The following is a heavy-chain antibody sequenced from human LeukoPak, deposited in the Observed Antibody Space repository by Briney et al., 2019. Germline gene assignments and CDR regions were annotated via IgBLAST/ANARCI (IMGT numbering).Heavy chain of an antibody. V-gene: IGHV4-34*01. Sequence: SETLSLTCAVYGGSFSDYYWTWIRQPPGKGLEWIGEINHSGSPNNNPSLKSRVSISFDTSKNQFSLKLTSVTAADTAVYYCGSRRTAMFGVIKGSIDYWGQGTLVTVSS. J-gene: IGHJ4*02. CDR2: INHSGSP. CDR1: GGSFSDYY. D-gene: IGHD3-3*01. CDR3: GSRRTAMFGVIKGSIDY.